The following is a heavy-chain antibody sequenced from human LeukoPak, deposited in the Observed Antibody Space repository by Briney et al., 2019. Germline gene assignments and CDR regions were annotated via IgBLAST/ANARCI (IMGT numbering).Heavy chain of an antibody. Sequence: GGALRLSCAASGFTFSSYNTFSTFNMSWVRQAPGKGLEWVSSITRVSTYIYYAESVQGRFTISRDNHKDLLYLQLNSLRGDDTGIYYCTRDRNDYGDPDAFDIWGQGTVVTVSS. D-gene: IGHD4-17*01. CDR1: GFTFSSYN. CDR3: TRDRNDYGDPDAFDI. V-gene: IGHV3-21*01. CDR2: ITRVSTYI. J-gene: IGHJ3*02.